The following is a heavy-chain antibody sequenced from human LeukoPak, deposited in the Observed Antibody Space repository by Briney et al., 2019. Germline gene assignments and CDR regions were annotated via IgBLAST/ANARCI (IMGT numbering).Heavy chain of an antibody. CDR2: IHTRGFT. J-gene: IGHJ5*02. CDR3: ARQGDDYWTDLFDP. V-gene: IGHV4-4*09. D-gene: IGHD3-3*01. CDR1: GASITDYY. Sequence: SETLSLTCAVSGASITDYYWSWFRQPPGKGLEWIGFIHTRGFTSYNPSLKSRVTISVDTSKNNFSLRLSSVTAADTAVYYCARQGDDYWTDLFDPWGQGTLVTVSS.